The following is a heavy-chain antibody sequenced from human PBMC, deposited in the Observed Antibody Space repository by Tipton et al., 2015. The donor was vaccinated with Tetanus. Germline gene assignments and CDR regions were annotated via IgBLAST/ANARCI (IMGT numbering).Heavy chain of an antibody. J-gene: IGHJ5*02. D-gene: IGHD2-2*01. CDR3: ARGVPYSTTMGSDWFDP. CDR2: IYHSGST. Sequence: TLSLTCAVSGGSITSDNHYWSWIRQPPGKGLEWIGYIYHSGSTYYNASLKSRLDISLDTSKNQFSLRLTSVTVADTAVYYCARGVPYSTTMGSDWFDPWGQGTLVTVAS. V-gene: IGHV4-31*11. CDR1: GGSITSDNHY.